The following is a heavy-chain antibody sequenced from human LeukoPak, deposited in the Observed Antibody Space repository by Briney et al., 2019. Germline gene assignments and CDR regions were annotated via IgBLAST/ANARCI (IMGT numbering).Heavy chain of an antibody. Sequence: GRSLRPSCAASGFTFISYWMTWVRPAPGKGLEWVANIKQDGSEKYYVDSVKGRFTISRDNAKNSLYLQMKSLRAEDTAVYFCAREGGGSYYGTFDYWGQGTLVTVSS. CDR1: GFTFISYW. CDR3: AREGGGSYYGTFDY. CDR2: IKQDGSEK. V-gene: IGHV3-7*01. J-gene: IGHJ4*02. D-gene: IGHD1-26*01.